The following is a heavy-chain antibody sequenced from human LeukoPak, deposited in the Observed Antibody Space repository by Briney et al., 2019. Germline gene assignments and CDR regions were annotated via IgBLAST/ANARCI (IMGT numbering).Heavy chain of an antibody. Sequence: GGSLRLSCAASGFTVSSNYMSWVRQAPGKGLEWVSVIYSGGSTYYADSVKGRFTISRDDSKNTLYLQMNSLRAEDTAVYYCARAVYDSSGYYEDWGQGTLVTVSS. CDR3: ARAVYDSSGYYED. CDR1: GFTVSSNY. J-gene: IGHJ4*02. V-gene: IGHV3-66*01. D-gene: IGHD3-22*01. CDR2: IYSGGST.